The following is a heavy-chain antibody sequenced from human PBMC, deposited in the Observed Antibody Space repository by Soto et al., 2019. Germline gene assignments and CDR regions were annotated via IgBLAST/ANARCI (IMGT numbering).Heavy chain of an antibody. J-gene: IGHJ6*02. V-gene: IGHV3-30-3*01. CDR3: ASLPDCSSHSYYYYGMDV. D-gene: IGHD6-6*01. CDR2: ISYDGSNK. CDR1: GFTFSSYA. Sequence: PGGSLRLSCAASGFTFSSYAMHWVRQAPGKGLERVAVISYDGSNKYYADSVKGRFTISRDNSKNTLYLQLNSPRAGDTAVYYCASLPDCSSHSYYYYGMDVWGQGTTDTVSS.